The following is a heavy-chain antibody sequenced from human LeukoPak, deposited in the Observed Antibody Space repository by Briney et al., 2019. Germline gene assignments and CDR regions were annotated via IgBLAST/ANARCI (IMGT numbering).Heavy chain of an antibody. CDR2: INSDGSSP. Sequence: GGSLRLSCAASGFTFSTYWMHWVRQAPGKGLVWVSCINSDGSSPSYADSVKGRFTISRDDAKNTVYLQMNSLRAEDTAVYYCARWGSSGWYPMDVWGQGTTVTVSS. V-gene: IGHV3-74*01. J-gene: IGHJ6*02. CDR1: GFTFSTYW. CDR3: ARWGSSGWYPMDV. D-gene: IGHD6-19*01.